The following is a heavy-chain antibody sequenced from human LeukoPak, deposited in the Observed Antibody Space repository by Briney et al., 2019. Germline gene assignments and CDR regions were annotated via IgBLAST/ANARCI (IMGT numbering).Heavy chain of an antibody. CDR2: IRGGGGHT. Sequence: GGSLRLSCAASGFTFNNYAMNWVRQAPGKGLEWLSYIRGGGGHTRYSDSVKDRFTISRDNSKNMLYLQMNSLRAEDTAIYYCAKCSASYYNDAFDIWGRGTMVTVSS. V-gene: IGHV3-23*01. CDR1: GFTFNNYA. CDR3: AKCSASYYNDAFDI. J-gene: IGHJ3*02. D-gene: IGHD3-10*02.